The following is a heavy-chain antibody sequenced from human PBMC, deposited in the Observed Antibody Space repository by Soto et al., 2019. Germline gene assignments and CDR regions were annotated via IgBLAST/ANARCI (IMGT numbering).Heavy chain of an antibody. Sequence: SLRLSCAASGFTFSSYGMHWVRQAPGKGLEWVAVISYDGSKKDYADSVKGRFTISRDNSKNTLYLQMNSLRAEDTAIYYCAKDRGALRWSEEHYYFDYWGQGTLVTVS. CDR1: GFTFSSYG. J-gene: IGHJ4*02. CDR2: ISYDGSKK. V-gene: IGHV3-30*18. CDR3: AKDRGALRWSEEHYYFDY. D-gene: IGHD4-17*01.